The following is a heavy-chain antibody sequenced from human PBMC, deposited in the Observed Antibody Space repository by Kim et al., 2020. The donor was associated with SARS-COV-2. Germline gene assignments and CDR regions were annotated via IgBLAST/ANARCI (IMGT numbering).Heavy chain of an antibody. Sequence: SETLSLTCTVSGGSISSYYWSWIRQTPGKGLEWIGYSSYGVNTNYSPSLKSRVTISVDKSKNQVSLKLSPLTAADTAVSYCVGGYNFDYWGQAALVTVSS. D-gene: IGHD5-18*01. CDR3: VGGYNFDY. CDR1: GGSISSYY. V-gene: IGHV4-59*01. CDR2: SSYGVNT. J-gene: IGHJ4*02.